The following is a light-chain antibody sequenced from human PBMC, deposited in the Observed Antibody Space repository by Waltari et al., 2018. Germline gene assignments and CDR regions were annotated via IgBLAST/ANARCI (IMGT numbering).Light chain of an antibody. CDR1: QSVGTS. J-gene: IGKJ1*01. Sequence: EVVLTQSPGTLSLSPGERATLACRASQSVGTSLAWYQQKPGQAPRRLIYGASRRATGIPDRFSGSGSGTDFSLTISRLEPEDVAVYYCQHYVRLPATFGQGTKVEI. CDR2: GAS. V-gene: IGKV3-20*01. CDR3: QHYVRLPAT.